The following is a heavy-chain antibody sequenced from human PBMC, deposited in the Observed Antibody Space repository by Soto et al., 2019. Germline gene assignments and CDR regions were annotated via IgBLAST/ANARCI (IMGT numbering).Heavy chain of an antibody. V-gene: IGHV1-8*01. Sequence: ASVKVSCKASGYTFTSYDINWVRQATGQGLEWMGWMNTNSGNTGYAQKFQGRVTMTTDTSMSTAYMELRSLRSDDTAVYYCARARLGWLRSYYYGMDVWGQGTTVTVSS. CDR2: MNTNSGNT. J-gene: IGHJ6*02. D-gene: IGHD5-12*01. CDR3: ARARLGWLRSYYYGMDV. CDR1: GYTFTSYD.